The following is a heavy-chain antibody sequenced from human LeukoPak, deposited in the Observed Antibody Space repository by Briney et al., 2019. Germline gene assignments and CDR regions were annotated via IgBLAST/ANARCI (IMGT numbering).Heavy chain of an antibody. V-gene: IGHV3-7*01. CDR1: GFTFSSYW. J-gene: IGHJ6*03. D-gene: IGHD3-3*01. CDR3: ARVSGDFWSGTYYYMDV. Sequence: GGSLRLSCAASGFTFSSYWMSWVRQAPGKGLEWVANIKQDGSEKYYVDSVKGRFTISRDNAKNSLYLQMNSLRAEDTAVYYCARVSGDFWSGTYYYMDVWGKGTTVTVSS. CDR2: IKQDGSEK.